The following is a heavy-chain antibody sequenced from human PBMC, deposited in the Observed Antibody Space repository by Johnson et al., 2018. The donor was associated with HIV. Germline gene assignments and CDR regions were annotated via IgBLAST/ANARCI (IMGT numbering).Heavy chain of an antibody. CDR2: ISSNGGST. V-gene: IGHV3-64*01. D-gene: IGHD3-10*01. Sequence: MQLVESGGGLVQPGGSLRLSCAASGFTFSSYAMHWVRQAPGKGLEYVSAISSNGGSTYYANSVKGRFTISRDNSKNTLYLQMNSLKTEDTAVYYCTTDWGLRFGNLLHDAFDIWGQGTMVTVSS. J-gene: IGHJ3*02. CDR3: TTDWGLRFGNLLHDAFDI. CDR1: GFTFSSYA.